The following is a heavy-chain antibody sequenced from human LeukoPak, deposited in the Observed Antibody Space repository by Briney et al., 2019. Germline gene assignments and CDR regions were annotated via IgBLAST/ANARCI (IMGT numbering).Heavy chain of an antibody. Sequence: GSLRLSCAASGFTFSSYWMSWVRQPPGKGLEWIGEINHSGSANYNPSLKSRVTISLDTSKNQFSLKLSSVTAADTAVYYCARGVYIAAAQYGYWGQGTLVTVSS. CDR3: ARGVYIAAAQYGY. V-gene: IGHV4-34*01. J-gene: IGHJ4*02. CDR1: GFTFSSYW. D-gene: IGHD6-13*01. CDR2: INHSGSA.